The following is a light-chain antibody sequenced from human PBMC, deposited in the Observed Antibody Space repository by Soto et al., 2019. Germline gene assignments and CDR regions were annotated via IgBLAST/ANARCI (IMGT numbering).Light chain of an antibody. CDR3: KQRGNWPPT. CDR1: QTVSTY. Sequence: ETVLTQSPATLSLSPGERATLSCRASQTVSTYLAWYQQKAGQAPSLLISDTSNRATGIPARFSGSGSGTDFNLTISGLEPEDFAVYYCKQRGNWPPTFGQGTKLEIK. J-gene: IGKJ2*01. V-gene: IGKV3-11*01. CDR2: DTS.